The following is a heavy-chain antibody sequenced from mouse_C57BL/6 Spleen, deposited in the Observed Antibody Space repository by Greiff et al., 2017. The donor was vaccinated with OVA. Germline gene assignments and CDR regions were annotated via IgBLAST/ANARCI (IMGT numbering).Heavy chain of an antibody. J-gene: IGHJ3*01. D-gene: IGHD1-1*01. CDR3: ARRHYGSSSGFAY. Sequence: VQLQQSGPELVKPGASVKISCKASGYTFTDYYMNWVKQSHGKSLEWIGDINPNNGGTSYNQKFKGKATLTVDKSSSTAYMELRSLTSEDSAVYYGARRHYGSSSGFAYWGQGTLVTVSA. V-gene: IGHV1-26*01. CDR1: GYTFTDYY. CDR2: INPNNGGT.